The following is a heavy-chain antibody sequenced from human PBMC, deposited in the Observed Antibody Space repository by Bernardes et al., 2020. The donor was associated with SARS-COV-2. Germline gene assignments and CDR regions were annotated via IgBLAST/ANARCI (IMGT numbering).Heavy chain of an antibody. CDR2: IYYSGST. Sequence: SETLSLTCTVSGGSISSSSYYWGWIRQPPGKGLEWIGSIYYSGSTYYNPSLKSRVTISVDTSKNQFSLKLSSVTAADTAVYYCARRQLPNPFDLWGRGTLVTVSS. D-gene: IGHD1-26*01. V-gene: IGHV4-39*01. CDR3: ARRQLPNPFDL. J-gene: IGHJ2*01. CDR1: GGSISSSSYY.